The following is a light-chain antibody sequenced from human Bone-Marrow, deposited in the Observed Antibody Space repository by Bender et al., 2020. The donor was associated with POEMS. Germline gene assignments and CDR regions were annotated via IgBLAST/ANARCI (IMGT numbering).Light chain of an antibody. Sequence: QSVLTQPPSASGTPGQKVTISCSGGSSNIGSYFVYWYQQFPGTAPKLVIYGNDQRPSGVPDRLSGSKSSTSASLAISGLRSEDEADYYCATWDDSLNGPVFGGGTKLTVL. J-gene: IGLJ2*01. CDR2: GND. V-gene: IGLV1-47*01. CDR3: ATWDDSLNGPV. CDR1: SSNIGSYF.